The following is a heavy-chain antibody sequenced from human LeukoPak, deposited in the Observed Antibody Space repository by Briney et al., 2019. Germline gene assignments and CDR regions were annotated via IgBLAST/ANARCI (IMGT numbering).Heavy chain of an antibody. CDR2: MDPNSGNT. V-gene: IGHV1-8*01. CDR1: GYTFTTYD. D-gene: IGHD3-22*01. J-gene: IGHJ6*02. CDR3: ARTYYYDSADFRILYGMDV. Sequence: GASVKVSCKASGYTFTTYDINWARQATGQGLEWMGWMDPNSGNTGYAQKFQGRVTMTRNTSIRTAYMELSSLRSEDTAVYYCARTYYYDSADFRILYGMDVWGQGTTVTVSS.